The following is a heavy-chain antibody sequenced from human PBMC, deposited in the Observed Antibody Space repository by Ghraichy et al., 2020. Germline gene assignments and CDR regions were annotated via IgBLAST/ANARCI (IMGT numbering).Heavy chain of an antibody. CDR1: GGSISSSSYY. V-gene: IGHV4-39*01. CDR3: AREVIVVVPAATYNWFDP. CDR2: IYYSGST. J-gene: IGHJ5*02. D-gene: IGHD2-2*01. Sequence: SETLSLTCTVSGGSISSSSYYWGWIRQPPGKGLEWIGSIYYSGSTYYNPSLKSRVTISVDTSKNQFSLKLSSVTAADTAVYYCAREVIVVVPAATYNWFDPWGQGTLVTVSS.